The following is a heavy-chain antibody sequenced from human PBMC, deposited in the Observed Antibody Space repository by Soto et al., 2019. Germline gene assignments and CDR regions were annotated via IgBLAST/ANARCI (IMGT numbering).Heavy chain of an antibody. D-gene: IGHD4-4*01. Sequence: GSLRLSCAASGFTFSDYFMDWVRQAPGKGLEWVARIRNRPNGYSTEYGASVEGRFIMSRDDSSNSVFLQMNSLRAEDTAVYYCAKPHRDGYSTAFFYHWGQGTLVTVSS. CDR1: GFTFSDYF. CDR3: AKPHRDGYSTAFFYH. V-gene: IGHV3-72*01. J-gene: IGHJ4*02. CDR2: IRNRPNGYST.